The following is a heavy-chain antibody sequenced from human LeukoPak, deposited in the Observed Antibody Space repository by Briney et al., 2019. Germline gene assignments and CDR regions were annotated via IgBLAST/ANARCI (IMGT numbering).Heavy chain of an antibody. Sequence: GGSLRLSCAASGFTFSSYGMHWVRQAPGKGLEWVAVISYDGSNKYYADSVKGRFTISRDNSKNTLYLQMNSLRAEDTAVYYCAEGIKWELPSFDYWGQGTLVTVSS. J-gene: IGHJ4*02. V-gene: IGHV3-30*03. CDR2: ISYDGSNK. D-gene: IGHD1-26*01. CDR1: GFTFSSYG. CDR3: AEGIKWELPSFDY.